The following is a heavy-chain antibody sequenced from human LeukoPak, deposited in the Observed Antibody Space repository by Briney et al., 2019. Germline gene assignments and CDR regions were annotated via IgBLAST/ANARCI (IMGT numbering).Heavy chain of an antibody. CDR2: IIPILGIA. Sequence: GASVKVSCKASGGTFSSYAISWVRQAPGQGLEWMGRIIPILGIANYAQKFQGRVTITADKSTSTAYMELSSLRSEDTAVYYCARLPRGYSGLVLGYWGQGTLVTVSS. D-gene: IGHD5-12*01. CDR1: GGTFSSYA. CDR3: ARLPRGYSGLVLGY. J-gene: IGHJ4*02. V-gene: IGHV1-69*04.